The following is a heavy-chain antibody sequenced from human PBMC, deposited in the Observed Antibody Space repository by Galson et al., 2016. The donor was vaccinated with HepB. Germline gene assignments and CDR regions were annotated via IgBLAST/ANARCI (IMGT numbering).Heavy chain of an antibody. V-gene: IGHV3-21*01. CDR1: GFDFSSYR. J-gene: IGHJ4*02. CDR2: ISSSNFI. CDR3: ARDLSGPNY. Sequence: SLRLSCAASGFDFSSYRMNWVRQAPGKGLDWVATISSSNFIYYADSVKGRFTISRDNAENMLYLQMNSLRAEDTAIYYCARDLSGPNYWDQGTLVTVSS.